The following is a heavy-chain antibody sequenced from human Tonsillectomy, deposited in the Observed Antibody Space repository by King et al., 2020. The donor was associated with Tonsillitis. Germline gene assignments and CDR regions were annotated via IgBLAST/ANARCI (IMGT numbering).Heavy chain of an antibody. Sequence: VQLVESGAEVKKPGASVKVSCTASGYTFTKYGISWVRQAPGQGLEWMGWISTYNGDIKDSEKLQGRVTMTTDTSTSTAYMELRSLRSDDTAVYYCARDEDTSSWFGVYFGMDVWGQGTTVTVSS. CDR1: GYTFTKYG. D-gene: IGHD6-13*01. V-gene: IGHV1-18*04. J-gene: IGHJ6*02. CDR3: ARDEDTSSWFGVYFGMDV. CDR2: ISTYNGDI.